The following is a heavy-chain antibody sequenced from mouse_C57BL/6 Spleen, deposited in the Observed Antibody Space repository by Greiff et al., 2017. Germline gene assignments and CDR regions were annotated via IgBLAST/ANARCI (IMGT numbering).Heavy chain of an antibody. CDR3: ARRDGSHFDY. D-gene: IGHD2-3*01. Sequence: VKLQQPGAELVKPGASVKLSCKASGYTFTSYWMHWVKQRPGQGLEWIGMIHPNSGSTNYNEKFKSKATLTVDKSSSTAYMQLSSLTSEDSAVYYCARRDGSHFDYWGQGTTLTVSS. CDR1: GYTFTSYW. J-gene: IGHJ2*01. V-gene: IGHV1-64*01. CDR2: IHPNSGST.